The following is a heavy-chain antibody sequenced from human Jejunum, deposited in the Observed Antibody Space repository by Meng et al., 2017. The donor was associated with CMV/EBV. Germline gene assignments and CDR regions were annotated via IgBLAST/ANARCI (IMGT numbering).Heavy chain of an antibody. CDR2: IHCGDSRT. J-gene: IGHJ4*02. CDR1: GYTFAAHW. D-gene: IGHD3-9*01. Sequence: KPSGYTFAAHWIGWVRQMPGEDLEWMGMIHCGDSRTIYSPFFQGQVTISVDKSINTAYVQWTSLQTSDTAMYYCARHFDASWFGYWGQGTPVTVSS. V-gene: IGHV5-51*01. CDR3: ARHFDASWFGY.